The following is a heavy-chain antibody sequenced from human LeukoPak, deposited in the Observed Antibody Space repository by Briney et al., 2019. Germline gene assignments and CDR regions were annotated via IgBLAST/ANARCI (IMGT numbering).Heavy chain of an antibody. CDR1: GGSISSGGYS. J-gene: IGHJ5*02. D-gene: IGHD2-15*01. Sequence: SETLSLTCAVSGGSISSGGYSWSWIRQPPGKGLEWIGYIYYSGSTYYNPSLKSRVTISVDTSKNQFSLKLSSVTAADTAVYYCVRVRGGSAAYNWFDPWGQGTLVTVSS. CDR3: VRVRGGSAAYNWFDP. CDR2: IYYSGST. V-gene: IGHV4-30-4*07.